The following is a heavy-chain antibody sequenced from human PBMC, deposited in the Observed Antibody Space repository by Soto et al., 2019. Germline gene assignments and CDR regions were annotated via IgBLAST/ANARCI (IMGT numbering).Heavy chain of an antibody. CDR3: AREALGVHASWFVH. J-gene: IGHJ5*02. D-gene: IGHD2-2*01. CDR1: GYIFTTYS. V-gene: IGHV1-18*01. CDR2: ISAYNGNT. Sequence: GASVKVSCKASGYIFTTYSIAWVRQAPGQGLEWMGWISAYNGNTNYAQKFQGRVTMTTDTSTNTAYMELRSLRSDDTAVYFCAREALGVHASWFVHWGQGNLVTASS.